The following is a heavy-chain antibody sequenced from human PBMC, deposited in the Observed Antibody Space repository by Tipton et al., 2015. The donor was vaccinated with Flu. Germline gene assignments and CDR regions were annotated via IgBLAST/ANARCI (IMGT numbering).Heavy chain of an antibody. CDR1: GGTFSSYA. D-gene: IGHD5-24*01. CDR3: ASRRDGYNLLFDY. V-gene: IGHV1-69*09. Sequence: QLVQSGAEVKKPGSSVKVSCKASGGTFSSYAISWVRQAPGQGLEWMGRIIPILGIANYAQKFQGRVTITADKSTSTAYMELSSRGSGAPAVYYGASRRDGYNLLFDYWGQGTLVTVSS. J-gene: IGHJ4*02. CDR2: IIPILGIA.